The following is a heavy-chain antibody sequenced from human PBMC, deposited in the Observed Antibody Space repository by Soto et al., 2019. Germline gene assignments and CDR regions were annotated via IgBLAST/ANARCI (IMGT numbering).Heavy chain of an antibody. D-gene: IGHD1-26*01. V-gene: IGHV1-18*04. CDR1: GYTFTRYC. J-gene: IGHJ4*02. Sequence: GASVKVSCKASGYTFTRYCISWVRQAPGQGLEWMGWISAYNGNTNYAQKLQGRVTMTTDTSTSTAYMELRSLRSDDTAVYYCAGGATHLELFDYWGQGTLVTVSS. CDR3: AGGATHLELFDY. CDR2: ISAYNGNT.